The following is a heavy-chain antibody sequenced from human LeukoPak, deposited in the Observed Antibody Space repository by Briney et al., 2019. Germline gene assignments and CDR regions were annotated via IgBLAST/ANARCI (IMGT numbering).Heavy chain of an antibody. CDR2: ISASGGGT. CDR1: GFTFSNYA. J-gene: IGHJ4*02. V-gene: IGHV3-23*01. Sequence: GESLRLSCAASGFTFSNYAMSWVRKAQGKGLECVSVISASGGGTYYADSVKGRFTISTDNSKIRLYVQMNSLRDEDPAVYYCAKGLGDSIGYNGRPSDYWGQGTLVTVSS. CDR3: AKGLGDSIGYNGRPSDY. D-gene: IGHD3-22*01.